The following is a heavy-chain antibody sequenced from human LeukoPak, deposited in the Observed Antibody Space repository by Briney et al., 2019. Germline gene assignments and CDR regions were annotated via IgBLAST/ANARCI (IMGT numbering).Heavy chain of an antibody. V-gene: IGHV3-7*01. CDR2: IKQDESEK. D-gene: IGHD4-11*01. J-gene: IGHJ3*01. CDR1: GFTFSSYA. Sequence: GGSLRLSCAASGFTFSSYAMSWVRQAPGKGLEWVANIKQDESEKYYVDSVKGRVTVSRDNAKKSLFLQMNSLRAEDTAVYYCVRGYSNYGYVFDFWGQGTTVTVSS. CDR3: VRGYSNYGYVFDF.